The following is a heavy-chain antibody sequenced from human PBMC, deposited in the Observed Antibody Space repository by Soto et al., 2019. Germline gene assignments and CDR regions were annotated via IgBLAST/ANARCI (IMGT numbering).Heavy chain of an antibody. D-gene: IGHD2-2*02. Sequence: QVQLVESGGGVVQPGRSLRLSCAASGFTFSSYAMHWVRQAPGKGLEWVAVISYDGSNKYYADSVKGRFTISRDNSKNTLYLQMNSLRAEDTAVYYCARTYCSSTSCYTSYYYYGMDVWGQGTTVTVSS. CDR3: ARTYCSSTSCYTSYYYYGMDV. CDR2: ISYDGSNK. CDR1: GFTFSSYA. J-gene: IGHJ6*02. V-gene: IGHV3-30-3*01.